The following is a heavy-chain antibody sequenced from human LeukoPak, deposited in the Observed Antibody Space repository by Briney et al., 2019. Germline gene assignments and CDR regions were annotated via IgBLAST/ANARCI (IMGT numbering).Heavy chain of an antibody. Sequence: PSETLSLTCTVSGGSISSYYWSWIRQPPGKGLEWIGYIYYSGSTNYNPSLKSRVTISVDTSKNQFSLKLSSATAADTAVYCCARDRRSGSYYKAQWFDPWGQGTLVTVSS. J-gene: IGHJ5*02. CDR3: ARDRRSGSYYKAQWFDP. D-gene: IGHD1-26*01. V-gene: IGHV4-59*01. CDR2: IYYSGST. CDR1: GGSISSYY.